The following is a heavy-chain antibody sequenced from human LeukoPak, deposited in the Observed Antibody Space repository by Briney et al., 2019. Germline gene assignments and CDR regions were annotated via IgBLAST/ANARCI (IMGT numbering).Heavy chain of an antibody. CDR3: VSKGLQLFGELLD. CDR2: ISGSGAST. D-gene: IGHD3-10*01. CDR1: GFTLSTNA. Sequence: GGSLRLSCLTSGFTLSTNAMSWVRQAPGKGLEWISGISGSGASTYYADSVKGRFTISRDNSRNTLYLQMDSLRAEDSAIYYCVSKGLQLFGELLDWGQGTLVTVSS. V-gene: IGHV3-23*01. J-gene: IGHJ4*02.